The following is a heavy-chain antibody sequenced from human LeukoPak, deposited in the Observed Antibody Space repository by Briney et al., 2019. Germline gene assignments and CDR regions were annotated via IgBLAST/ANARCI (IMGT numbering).Heavy chain of an antibody. CDR1: GYSFTDYG. D-gene: IGHD6-6*01. V-gene: IGHV1-18*01. Sequence: ASVKVSCKASGYSFTDYGIIWVRQAPGLGLEWMGWISVYNPNTDYAQKFQGRVSMTTDTSTSTAYMELRSLRSDDTAVYYCARENTYGYSRSSPLDYWGQGNLVTVSS. J-gene: IGHJ4*02. CDR3: ARENTYGYSRSSPLDY. CDR2: ISVYNPNT.